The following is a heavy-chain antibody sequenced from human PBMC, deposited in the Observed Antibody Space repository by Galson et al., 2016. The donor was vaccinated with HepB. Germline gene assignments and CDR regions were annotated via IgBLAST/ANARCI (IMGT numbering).Heavy chain of an antibody. CDR2: VHYSGST. D-gene: IGHD3-10*01. CDR3: ARHIGPSEATTMVQGVIGGDWFDP. Sequence: SETLSLTCTVSGGSIFSNNYYWAWIRQPPGEGLEWIGSVHYSGSTYYNQSLMSRLDISVDASTNQFSLELNSVTAADTAVYYCARHIGPSEATTMVQGVIGGDWFDPWGQGTLVVVSS. CDR1: GGSIFSNNYY. J-gene: IGHJ5*02. V-gene: IGHV4-39*01.